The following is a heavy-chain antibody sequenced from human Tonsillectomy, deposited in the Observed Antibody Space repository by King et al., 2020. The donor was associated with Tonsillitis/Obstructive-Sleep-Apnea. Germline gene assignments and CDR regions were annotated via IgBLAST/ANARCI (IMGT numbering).Heavy chain of an antibody. CDR1: GFSFIRRA. D-gene: IGHD3-22*01. V-gene: IGHV3-33*06. CDR2: IWPDGSKK. Sequence: VQLVESGGGVVQPGRSLRLSCAASGFSFIRRAMHWVRQAPGKGLEWVAVIWPDGSKKYFADSVEGRFTISRDNSKNTLYLQMDSLRVDDTAVYYCAKEGDYADSSCRRHYFDSWGLGILVTVSS. J-gene: IGHJ4*02. CDR3: AKEGDYADSSCRRHYFDS.